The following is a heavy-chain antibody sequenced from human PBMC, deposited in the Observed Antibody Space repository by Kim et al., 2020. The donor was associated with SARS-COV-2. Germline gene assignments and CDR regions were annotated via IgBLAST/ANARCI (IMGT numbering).Heavy chain of an antibody. D-gene: IGHD3-16*01. J-gene: IGHJ4*02. Sequence: RPNHPPPIKSRVTKSIDTSKNQFSLKLSSVTAADTAVYYCARVGSYALPDWGQGTLVTVSS. CDR3: ARVGSYALPD. CDR2: RP. V-gene: IGHV4-59*01.